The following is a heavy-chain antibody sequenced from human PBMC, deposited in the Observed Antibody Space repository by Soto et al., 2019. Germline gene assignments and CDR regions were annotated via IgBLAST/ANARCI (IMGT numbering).Heavy chain of an antibody. D-gene: IGHD3-3*01. CDR1: GGPIGSGNW. J-gene: IGHJ4*02. CDR3: ARDGSGFVY. V-gene: IGHV4-4*02. CDR2: IYHTGST. Sequence: QVQLQESGPGLVKPSGTLSLTCDVSGGPIGSGNWWSWVRQPPGKGLEWIGEIYHTGSTNYNPSLERRARISVDLSKNQLSLRLSSVTAADTAVYYCARDGSGFVYWGQGTLVTVSS.